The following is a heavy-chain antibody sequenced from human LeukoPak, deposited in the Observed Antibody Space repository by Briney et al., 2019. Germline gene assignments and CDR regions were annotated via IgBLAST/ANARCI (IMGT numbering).Heavy chain of an antibody. CDR3: AREIAVAASNWFDP. D-gene: IGHD6-19*01. J-gene: IGHJ5*02. CDR2: ISYDGSNK. V-gene: IGHV3-30-3*01. Sequence: GGSLRLSCAASGFTFSSYAMHWVRQAPGKGLEWVAVISYDGSNKYYADSVKGRFTISRDNSKNTLYLQMDSLRAEDTAVSYCAREIAVAASNWFDPWGQGTLVTGSS. CDR1: GFTFSSYA.